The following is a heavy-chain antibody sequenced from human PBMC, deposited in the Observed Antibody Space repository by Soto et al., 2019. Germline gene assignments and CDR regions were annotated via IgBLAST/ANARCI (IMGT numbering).Heavy chain of an antibody. CDR3: ARGPVLLWFGELLPTQYYYDSSGLDY. D-gene: IGHD3-10*01. CDR2: INHSGST. CDR1: GGSFSGYY. V-gene: IGHV4-34*01. J-gene: IGHJ4*02. Sequence: SETLSLTCAVYGGSFSGYYWSWIRQPPGKGLEWIGEINHSGSTNYNPSLKSRVTISVDTSKNQFSLKLSSVTAADTAVYYCARGPVLLWFGELLPTQYYYDSSGLDYWGQGTLVTVSS.